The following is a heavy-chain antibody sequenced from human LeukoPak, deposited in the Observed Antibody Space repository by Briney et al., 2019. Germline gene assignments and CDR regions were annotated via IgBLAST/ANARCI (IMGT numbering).Heavy chain of an antibody. Sequence: GGSLRLSRAASGFTFSSLDMAWVRQAPGKGLEWVSGISASGSNTFYADSVKSRFTISRDNSKNTLYLQMSSLRVEDTAIYYCAKDSVRSGGWFYFDNWGQGTLVSVSS. V-gene: IGHV3-23*01. CDR2: ISASGSNT. D-gene: IGHD6-19*01. J-gene: IGHJ4*02. CDR1: GFTFSSLD. CDR3: AKDSVRSGGWFYFDN.